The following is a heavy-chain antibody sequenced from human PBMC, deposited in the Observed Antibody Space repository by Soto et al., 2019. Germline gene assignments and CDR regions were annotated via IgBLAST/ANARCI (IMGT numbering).Heavy chain of an antibody. V-gene: IGHV1-18*01. CDR2: ISAHNGNT. J-gene: IGHJ4*02. CDR3: ARGRYGDS. D-gene: IGHD1-1*01. Sequence: QVHLVQSGAEVKKPGASVKVSCKGSGYAFTTYGITWVRQAPGQGIEWMGWISAHNGNTNYAQKLQGRVTVTRDPSTSTAYMELRSLRSADTAVYYCARGRYGDSWGQGVLVTASS. CDR1: GYAFTTYG.